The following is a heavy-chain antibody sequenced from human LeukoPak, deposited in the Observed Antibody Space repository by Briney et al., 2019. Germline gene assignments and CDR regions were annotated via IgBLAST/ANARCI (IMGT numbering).Heavy chain of an antibody. Sequence: SETLSLTCAVYGGSFSGYYWSWIRQPPGEGLEWIGEINHSGSTNYNPSLKSRVTISVDTSKNQFSLKLSSVTAAGTAVYYCARALHYYYYYMDVWGKGTTVTVSS. CDR2: INHSGST. CDR3: ARALHYYYYYMDV. CDR1: GGSFSGYY. V-gene: IGHV4-34*01. J-gene: IGHJ6*03.